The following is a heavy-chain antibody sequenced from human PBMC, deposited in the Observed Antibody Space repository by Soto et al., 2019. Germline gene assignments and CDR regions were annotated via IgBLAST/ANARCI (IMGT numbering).Heavy chain of an antibody. D-gene: IGHD3-22*01. J-gene: IGHJ5*02. V-gene: IGHV4-30-4*01. Sequence: TSETLSLTCTVSGGSISSGDYYWSWIRQPPGKGLEWIGYIYYSGTTYYNPSLKSRVTISLDTSKNQFSLKLTSVTAADTAVYYCAREPYNYDSSGYYDHWGQGTLVTVSS. CDR3: AREPYNYDSSGYYDH. CDR2: IYYSGTT. CDR1: GGSISSGDYY.